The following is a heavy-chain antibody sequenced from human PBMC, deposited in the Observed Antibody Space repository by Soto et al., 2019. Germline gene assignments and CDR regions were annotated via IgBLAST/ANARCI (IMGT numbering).Heavy chain of an antibody. Sequence: QVHLQQWGAGLLKPSETLSLTCAVYGESFIGYYWTWIRQSPGKGLEWIGEINHGGSTNYNPSLKSRVTISMDTSKNQFSLKLTSVTAADTSVYYCARTDIVTTNWFDPWGQGTLVTVSS. J-gene: IGHJ5*02. CDR2: INHGGST. V-gene: IGHV4-34*01. CDR3: ARTDIVTTNWFDP. CDR1: GESFIGYY. D-gene: IGHD5-12*01.